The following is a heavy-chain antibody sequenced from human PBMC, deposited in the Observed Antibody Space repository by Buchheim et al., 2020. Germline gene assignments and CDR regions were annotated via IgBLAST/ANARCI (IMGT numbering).Heavy chain of an antibody. CDR1: GFIFSSYE. CDR3: AREAAAGIYFQH. D-gene: IGHD6-13*01. V-gene: IGHV3-48*03. J-gene: IGHJ1*01. CDR2: ISSSGSAI. Sequence: EVQLVESGGGLVQPGGSLRLSCAASGFIFSSYEMDWVRQAPGKGLEWVSYISSSGSAIYYADSVKGRFTISRDNAKNSLYLQMNILRAEDTAVYYCAREAAAGIYFQHWGQGTL.